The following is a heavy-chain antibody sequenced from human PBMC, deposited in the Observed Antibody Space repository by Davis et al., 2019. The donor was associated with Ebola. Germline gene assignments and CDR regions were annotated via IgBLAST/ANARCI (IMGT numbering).Heavy chain of an antibody. CDR3: AGVESSSWYYYYGMDV. CDR2: INAGNGNT. V-gene: IGHV1-3*01. CDR1: GYTFTSYA. D-gene: IGHD6-13*01. Sequence: ASVKVSCKASGYTFTSYAMHWVRQAPGQRLEWMGWINAGNGNTKYSQKFQGRVTITRDTSASTAYMELSSLRSEDAAVYYCAGVESSSWYYYYGMDVWGQGTTVTVSS. J-gene: IGHJ6*02.